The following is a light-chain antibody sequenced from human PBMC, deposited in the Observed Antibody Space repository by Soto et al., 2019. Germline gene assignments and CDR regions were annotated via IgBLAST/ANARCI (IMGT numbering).Light chain of an antibody. CDR2: DVS. Sequence: VMTQSPATLSVSPGERATLSCWASETVATNLAWYQQKPGQAPRLLLYDVSNRAPGISARFSGSGSGTDFTLTISSLEPEDSAVYYCQQRHMWPITFGQGTRLEIK. CDR1: ETVATN. CDR3: QQRHMWPIT. J-gene: IGKJ5*01. V-gene: IGKV3-11*01.